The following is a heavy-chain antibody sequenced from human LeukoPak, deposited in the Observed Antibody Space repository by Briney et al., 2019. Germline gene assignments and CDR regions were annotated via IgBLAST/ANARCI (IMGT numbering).Heavy chain of an antibody. D-gene: IGHD5-12*01. CDR2: ITSSGRAI. J-gene: IGHJ4*02. CDR3: ASDIVANSGDF. CDR1: GFTFSDFY. Sequence: GGSLRLSCAASGFTFSDFYMSWIRQAPGKGLEWVSYITSSGRAIYYADSVQGRFIISRDNARNSLYLQMNGLRAEDTAVYYCASDIVANSGDFWGQGTLVTVSS. V-gene: IGHV3-11*01.